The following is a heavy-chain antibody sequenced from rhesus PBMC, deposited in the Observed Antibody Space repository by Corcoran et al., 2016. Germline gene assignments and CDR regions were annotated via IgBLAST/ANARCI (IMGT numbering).Heavy chain of an antibody. CDR3: AREPSNTVGLDS. CDR1: GGSISSGYYS. J-gene: IGHJ6*01. V-gene: IGHV4-122*02. D-gene: IGHD4-23*01. Sequence: QVQLQESGPGLVKPSETLSLTCAVSGGSISSGYYSWSCIRQPPGNGLEWIGYITYSGSTSYNPSLKSRVNSSRDTSKNQFSLKLSSVTAADTAVYYCAREPSNTVGLDSWGQGVVVTVSS. CDR2: ITYSGST.